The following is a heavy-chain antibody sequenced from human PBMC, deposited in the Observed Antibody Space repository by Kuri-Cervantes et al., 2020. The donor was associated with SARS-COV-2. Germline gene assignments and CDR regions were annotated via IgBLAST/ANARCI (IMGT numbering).Heavy chain of an antibody. J-gene: IGHJ4*02. CDR1: GYTFTGYY. V-gene: IGHV1-2*02. CDR2: INPNSGDT. D-gene: IGHD1/OR15-1a*01. CDR3: ASSGITGTLTGFDY. Sequence: ASVKVSCKASGYTFTGYYMHWVRQAPGQGLEWMGWINPNSGDTNYAQKFQGRVTMTRDTSISTAYMELSRLRSDDTAVYYCASSGITGTLTGFDYWGQGTLVTVSS.